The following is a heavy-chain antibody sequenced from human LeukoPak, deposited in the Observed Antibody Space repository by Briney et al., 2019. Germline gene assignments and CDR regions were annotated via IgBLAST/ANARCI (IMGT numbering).Heavy chain of an antibody. CDR1: GFTVSSNY. J-gene: IGHJ4*02. Sequence: GGSLRLSCAASGFTVSSNYMSWVRQAPGKGLEWVSVIYSGGSTYYADSVKGRFTISRDNSKNTLYLQMNSLRAEDTAVYYCARDRRNCSGGSCYGEEYWGQGTLVTVSS. V-gene: IGHV3-66*01. D-gene: IGHD2-15*01. CDR3: ARDRRNCSGGSCYGEEY. CDR2: IYSGGST.